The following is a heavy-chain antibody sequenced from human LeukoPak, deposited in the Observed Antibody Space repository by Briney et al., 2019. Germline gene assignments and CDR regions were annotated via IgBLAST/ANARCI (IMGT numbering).Heavy chain of an antibody. CDR2: ISWNSGSI. J-gene: IGHJ4*02. V-gene: IGHV3-9*01. Sequence: GGSLRLSCAASGFTFDDYAMHWVRQAPGKGLEWVSGISWNSGSIGYADSVKGRFTISRDNAKNSPYLQMNSLRAEDTALYYCAKDPFDYWGQGTLVTVSS. CDR3: AKDPFDY. CDR1: GFTFDDYA.